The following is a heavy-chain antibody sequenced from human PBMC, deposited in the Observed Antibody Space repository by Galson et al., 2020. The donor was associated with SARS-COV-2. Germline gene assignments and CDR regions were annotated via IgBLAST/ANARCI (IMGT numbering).Heavy chain of an antibody. Sequence: GESLKISCAASGFTFSSYAMHWVRQAPGKGLEWVAVISYDGSNKYYADPVKGRFTISRDNSKNTLYLQMNSLRAEDTAVYYCAREGVVVVDAFDIWGQGTMVTVSS. V-gene: IGHV3-30*04. J-gene: IGHJ3*02. D-gene: IGHD3-22*01. CDR3: AREGVVVVDAFDI. CDR1: GFTFSSYA. CDR2: ISYDGSNK.